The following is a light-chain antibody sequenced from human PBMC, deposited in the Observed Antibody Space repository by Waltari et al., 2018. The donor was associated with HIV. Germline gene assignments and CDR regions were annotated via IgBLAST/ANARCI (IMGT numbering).Light chain of an antibody. CDR1: SRDIGSYNL. V-gene: IGLV2-23*01. J-gene: IGLJ1*01. CDR2: EGS. CDR3: CSYAGSSTLV. Sequence: QSALIQPASVSGPPGQPITIARIGPSRDIGSYNLVSWYHQHPGKAPKLMIYEGSKRPSGVSNRFSGSKSGNTASLTISGLQAEDEADYYCCSYAGSSTLVFGTGTKVTVL.